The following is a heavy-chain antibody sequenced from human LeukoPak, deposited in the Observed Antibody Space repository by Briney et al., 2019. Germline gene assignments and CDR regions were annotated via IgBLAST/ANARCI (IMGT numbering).Heavy chain of an antibody. CDR1: GSSISSYY. CDR3: ARGVRWQQLANRQYYFDY. CDR2: IYYSGST. Sequence: PSETLSLTCTVSGSSISSYYWSWIRQPPGKGLEWIGYIYYSGSTNYNPSLKSRVTISVDTSKNQFSLKLSSVTAADTAVYYCARGVRWQQLANRQYYFDYWGQGTLVTVSS. J-gene: IGHJ4*02. D-gene: IGHD6-13*01. V-gene: IGHV4-59*12.